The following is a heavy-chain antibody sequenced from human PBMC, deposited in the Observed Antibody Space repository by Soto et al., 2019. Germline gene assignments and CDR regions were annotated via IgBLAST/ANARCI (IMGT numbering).Heavy chain of an antibody. V-gene: IGHV4-4*07. J-gene: IGHJ5*02. CDR3: ARLRVVGATQWFDP. CDR2: IYTSGST. CDR1: GGSISSYY. D-gene: IGHD1-26*01. Sequence: KTSETLSLTCTVSGGSISSYYWSWIRQPAGKGLEWIGRIYTSGSTNYNPSLKSRVTMSVDTSKNQFSLKLSSVTAADTAVYYCARLRVVGATQWFDPWGQGTLVTVSS.